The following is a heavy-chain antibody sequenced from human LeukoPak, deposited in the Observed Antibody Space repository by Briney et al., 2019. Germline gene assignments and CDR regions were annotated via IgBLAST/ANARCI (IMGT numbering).Heavy chain of an antibody. J-gene: IGHJ4*02. CDR3: ARDLAGTTGADY. CDR1: GYSLITYG. V-gene: IGHV1-2*02. D-gene: IGHD1-1*01. CDR2: INPNSGGT. Sequence: ASVKVSCKAAGYSLITYGISWVRQAPGQGLEWMGWINPNSGGTNYAQKFQGRVTMTRDTSISTAYMELSRLRSDDTAVYYCARDLAGTTGADYWGQGTLVTVSS.